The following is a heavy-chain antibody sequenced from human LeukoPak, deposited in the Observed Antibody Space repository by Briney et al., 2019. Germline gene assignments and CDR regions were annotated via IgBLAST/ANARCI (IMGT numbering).Heavy chain of an antibody. CDR2: TYYRSKWYN. V-gene: IGHV6-1*01. D-gene: IGHD6-19*01. CDR1: SDSVSSKNGA. CDR3: ARYLGTTGWHTFDY. J-gene: IGHJ4*02. Sequence: SQTLSLTCAVSSDSVSSKNGACNWIRQSPSRGLEWLGRTYYRSKWYNDYAESMERRMTISQDTSKNQYSLHLNSVTPDDTAVYYCARYLGTTGWHTFDYWGQGTLVTVSS.